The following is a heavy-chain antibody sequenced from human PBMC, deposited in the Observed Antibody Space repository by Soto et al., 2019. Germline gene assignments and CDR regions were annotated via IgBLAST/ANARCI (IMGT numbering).Heavy chain of an antibody. Sequence: SLKVSCNAPGYTFTSYGISSVRQAPGQGLEWMGWISAYNGNKHYAQKLQGRVTMTTDTSTSTAYMELRSLRSDDTAVYYCARVDYGGYYYYGMDVWGQGTTVTVSS. CDR2: ISAYNGNK. J-gene: IGHJ6*02. CDR1: GYTFTSYG. CDR3: ARVDYGGYYYYGMDV. V-gene: IGHV1-18*01. D-gene: IGHD4-17*01.